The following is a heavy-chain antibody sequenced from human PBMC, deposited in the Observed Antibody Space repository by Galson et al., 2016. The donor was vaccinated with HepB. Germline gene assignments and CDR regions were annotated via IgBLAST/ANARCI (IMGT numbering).Heavy chain of an antibody. Sequence: ETLSLTCTVSGGSISSSSYYWGWIRQPPGKGLGWIGSIYYSGSTYYNPSLKSRVTISVDTSKNQFSLKLSSVTAADTAVYYCARHRITIFGVVMGWFDPWGQGTLVTVSS. J-gene: IGHJ5*02. CDR3: ARHRITIFGVVMGWFDP. CDR2: IYYSGST. V-gene: IGHV4-39*01. CDR1: GGSISSSSYY. D-gene: IGHD3-3*01.